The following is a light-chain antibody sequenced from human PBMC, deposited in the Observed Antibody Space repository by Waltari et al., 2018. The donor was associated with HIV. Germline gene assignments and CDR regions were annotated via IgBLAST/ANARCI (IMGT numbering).Light chain of an antibody. Sequence: QEPSFSVSPGGTVTLTCGLSSGSVTSSYYPSWNQQTPGQAPRTLITNTNTRSSGVPDRFSGSILGNRAALTITGAQADDESAYYCLLYMGSGVWVFGGGTKLTVL. CDR1: SGSVTSSYY. CDR3: LLYMGSGVWV. J-gene: IGLJ3*02. V-gene: IGLV8-61*01. CDR2: NTN.